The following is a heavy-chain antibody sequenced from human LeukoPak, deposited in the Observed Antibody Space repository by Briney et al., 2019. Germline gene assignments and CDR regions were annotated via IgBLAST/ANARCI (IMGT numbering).Heavy chain of an antibody. CDR2: IYYSGST. CDR1: GGSISSYY. J-gene: IGHJ5*02. D-gene: IGHD6-19*01. CDR3: ARAGIAVAGTNWFDP. Sequence: PSETLSLTCTVSGGSISSYYWSWVRQPPGKGLEWIGYIYYSGSTNYNPSLKSRVTISVDTSKNQFSLKLSSVTAADTAVYYCARAGIAVAGTNWFDPWGQGTLVTVSS. V-gene: IGHV4-59*01.